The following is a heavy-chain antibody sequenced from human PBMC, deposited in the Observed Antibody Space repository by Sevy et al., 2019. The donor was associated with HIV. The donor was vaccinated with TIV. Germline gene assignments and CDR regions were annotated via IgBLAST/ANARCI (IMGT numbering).Heavy chain of an antibody. J-gene: IGHJ4*02. CDR1: GGSFSAYY. V-gene: IGHV4-34*01. CDR3: ARPGGDL. Sequence: SETLSLTCAVYGGSFSAYYWSWIRQAPGQGLEWIGDINHSGSANYNPSLKSRVTISADTTKSQFSLKLSSVTAADTAVYYCARPGGDLWGRGTLVTVSS. CDR2: INHSGSA. D-gene: IGHD3-16*01.